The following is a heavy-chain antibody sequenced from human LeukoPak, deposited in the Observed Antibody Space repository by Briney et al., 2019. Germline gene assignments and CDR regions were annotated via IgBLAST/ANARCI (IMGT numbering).Heavy chain of an antibody. D-gene: IGHD6-19*01. CDR2: MNPNSGNT. J-gene: IGHJ4*02. CDR1: GYTFTGYD. Sequence: ASVKVSCKASGYTFTGYDINWVRQATGQGLEWMGWMNPNSGNTGYAQKFQGRVTMTRNTSISTAYMELSSLRSEDTAVYYCARVPMRYSSHFDYWGQGTLVTVSS. V-gene: IGHV1-8*01. CDR3: ARVPMRYSSHFDY.